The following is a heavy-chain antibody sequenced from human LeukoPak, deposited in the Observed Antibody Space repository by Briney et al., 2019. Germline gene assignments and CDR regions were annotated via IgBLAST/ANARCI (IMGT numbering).Heavy chain of an antibody. V-gene: IGHV3-23*01. Sequence: GGSLRLSCAASGFTFSSYAMSRVRQAPGKGLEWVSAISGSGGSTYYADSVKGRFTISRDNSKNTLYLQMNSLRAEDTAVYYCAKDLNYGDLFDYWGQGTLVTVSS. CDR3: AKDLNYGDLFDY. CDR1: GFTFSSYA. CDR2: ISGSGGST. D-gene: IGHD4-17*01. J-gene: IGHJ4*02.